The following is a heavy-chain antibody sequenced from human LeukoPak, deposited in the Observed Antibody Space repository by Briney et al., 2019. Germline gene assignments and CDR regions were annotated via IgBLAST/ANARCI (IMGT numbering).Heavy chain of an antibody. J-gene: IGHJ4*02. CDR2: IYHSGST. CDR1: GGSISSYY. D-gene: IGHD4/OR15-4a*01. CDR3: ARRAGAYSHPYDY. V-gene: IGHV4-59*12. Sequence: SETLSLTCTVSGGSISSYYWSWIRQPPGKGLEWIGEIYHSGSTNYNPSLKSRVTISVDKSKNQFSLKLSSVTAADTAVYYCARRAGAYSHPYDYWGQGTLVTVSS.